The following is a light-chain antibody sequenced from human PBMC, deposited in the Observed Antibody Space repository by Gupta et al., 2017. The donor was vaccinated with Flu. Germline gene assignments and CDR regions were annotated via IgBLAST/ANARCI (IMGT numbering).Light chain of an antibody. J-gene: IGKJ2*01. Sequence: GTLSLSPGERVTLSCRAGESVNRNHLAWYQQKPGQAPRLLIYGTSNRAPGIPDRFSGGGSGTDFTLTINRLEPEDSAVFYCHHDGTSPYTFGQCTNLEIK. V-gene: IGKV3-20*01. CDR2: GTS. CDR1: ESVNRNH. CDR3: HHDGTSPYT.